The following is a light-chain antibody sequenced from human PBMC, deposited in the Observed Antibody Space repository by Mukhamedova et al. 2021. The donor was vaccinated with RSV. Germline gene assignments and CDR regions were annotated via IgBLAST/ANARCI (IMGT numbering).Light chain of an antibody. CDR2: AS. J-gene: IGKJ3*01. V-gene: IGKV3-15*01. CDR3: QQSYSTPRVT. Sequence: ASTRATGIPARFSGSGSGTEFTLTISSMQSEDFAVYYCQQSYSTPRVTFGPGTKVDIK.